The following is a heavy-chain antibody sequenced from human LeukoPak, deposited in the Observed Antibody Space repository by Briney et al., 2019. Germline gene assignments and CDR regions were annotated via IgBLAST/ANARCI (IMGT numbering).Heavy chain of an antibody. V-gene: IGHV5-51*01. Sequence: GESPKISCKGSGYRFTTYWIGWVRQMPGKGLEWMGTIYPADSDTRYSPSFRGQVTISADKSITTAYLQWSSLKASDTAMYYCARHAGSYGSKFALDMWGQGTMVTVSS. J-gene: IGHJ3*02. CDR2: IYPADSDT. D-gene: IGHD3-16*01. CDR1: GYRFTTYW. CDR3: ARHAGSYGSKFALDM.